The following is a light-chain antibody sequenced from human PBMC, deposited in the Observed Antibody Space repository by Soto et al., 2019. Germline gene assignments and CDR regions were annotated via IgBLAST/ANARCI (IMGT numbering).Light chain of an antibody. V-gene: IGKV1-16*02. CDR1: QDIGNS. CDR3: QQYRLYPWT. J-gene: IGKJ2*01. CDR2: AAS. Sequence: DIPMTQSPSSLSASVGDRVTLTCRASQDIGNSLAWFQQRPGKAPKSLIFAASTLHSGVPSQFSGSGSGTDFTLTINSLQPEDFGTYYCQQYRLYPWTFGQGTKLEVK.